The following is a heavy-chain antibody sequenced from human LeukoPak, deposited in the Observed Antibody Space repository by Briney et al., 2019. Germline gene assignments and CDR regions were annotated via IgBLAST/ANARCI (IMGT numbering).Heavy chain of an antibody. CDR3: ARYYSGYEYYFDY. Sequence: SETLPLTCTVSGGSISSYYWSWIRQPPGKGLEWIGYIYYSGSTNYNPSLKSRVTISVDTSKNQFSLKLSSVTAADTAVYYCARYYSGYEYYFDYWGQGTLVTVSS. CDR2: IYYSGST. V-gene: IGHV4-59*01. CDR1: GGSISSYY. J-gene: IGHJ4*02. D-gene: IGHD5-12*01.